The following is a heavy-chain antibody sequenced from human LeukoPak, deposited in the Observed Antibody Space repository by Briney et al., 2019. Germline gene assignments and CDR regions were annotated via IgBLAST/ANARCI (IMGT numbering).Heavy chain of an antibody. D-gene: IGHD1-26*01. V-gene: IGHV3-33*01. J-gene: IGHJ4*02. Sequence: PGGSLRLSCAASGFTFSSYGMHWVRQAPGKGLKWVAVIWYDGSNKYYADSVKGRFTISRDNSKNTLYLQMNCLRAEDTAVYYCARDRAGATDYWGQGTLVTVSS. CDR3: ARDRAGATDY. CDR2: IWYDGSNK. CDR1: GFTFSSYG.